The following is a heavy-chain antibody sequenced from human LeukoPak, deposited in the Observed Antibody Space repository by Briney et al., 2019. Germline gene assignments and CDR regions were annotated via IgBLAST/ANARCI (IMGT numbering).Heavy chain of an antibody. V-gene: IGHV1-46*01. CDR3: ASDIVGATGTGTFDY. CDR1: GGTFSSYA. Sequence: ASVKVSCKASGGTFSSYAISWVRQAPGQGLEWMGIINPSGGSTSYAQKFQGRVTMTRDTSTSTVYMELSSLRSEDTAVYYCASDIVGATGTGTFDYWGQGTLVTVSS. D-gene: IGHD1-26*01. J-gene: IGHJ4*02. CDR2: INPSGGST.